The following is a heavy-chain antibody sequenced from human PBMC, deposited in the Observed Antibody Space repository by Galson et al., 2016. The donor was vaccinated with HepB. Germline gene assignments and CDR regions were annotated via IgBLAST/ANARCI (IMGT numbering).Heavy chain of an antibody. CDR1: GFTFTTYT. CDR3: VVGSGTYFPNGMDV. Sequence: SLRLSCAASGFTFTTYTMNWVRQAPGQGLEWVSSISSNSNTYYTDSLKGRFTISRDNAKNSLYLQMNSLRAEDTAVYYCVVGSGTYFPNGMDVWGQGTTATVSS. J-gene: IGHJ6*02. D-gene: IGHD1-26*01. CDR2: ISSNSNT. V-gene: IGHV3-21*01.